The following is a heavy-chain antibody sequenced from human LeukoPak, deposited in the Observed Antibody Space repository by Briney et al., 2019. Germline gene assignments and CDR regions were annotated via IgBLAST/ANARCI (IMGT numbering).Heavy chain of an antibody. J-gene: IGHJ3*02. CDR2: INPNSGGT. CDR3: AREFTQEAVVTPHAFDI. D-gene: IGHD4-23*01. CDR1: GYTFTGYY. V-gene: IGHV1-2*04. Sequence: ASVKVSCKASGYTFTGYYMRWVRQAPGQGLEWMGWINPNSGGTNYAQKFQGWVTMTRDTSISTAYMELSRLRSDDTAVYYCAREFTQEAVVTPHAFDIWGQGTMVTVSS.